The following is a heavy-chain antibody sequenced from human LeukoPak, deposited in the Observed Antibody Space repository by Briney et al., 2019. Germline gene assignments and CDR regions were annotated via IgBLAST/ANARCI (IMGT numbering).Heavy chain of an antibody. V-gene: IGHV3-30*04. J-gene: IGHJ3*02. CDR1: GFTFSSYA. D-gene: IGHD4-23*01. CDR2: ISYDGSNK. CDR3: AKEGVTDAFDI. Sequence: GRSLRLSCAASGFTFSSYAMHWVRQAPGKGLEWVAVISYDGSNKYYADSVKGRFTISRDNSKNTLYLQMNSLRAEDTAVYYCAKEGVTDAFDIWGQGTMVTVSS.